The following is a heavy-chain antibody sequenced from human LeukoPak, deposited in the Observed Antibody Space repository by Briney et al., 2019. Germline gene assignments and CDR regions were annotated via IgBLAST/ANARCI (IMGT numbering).Heavy chain of an antibody. CDR1: GGSISSYY. Sequence: SETLSLTCTVSGGSISSYYWSWLRQPPGKGLEWIGYISYTGSTNYNPSLKSRVTMSVDASKNQFSLKLSSVNAADSAVYYCAVAVVALNWFDPWGQGTLVTVSS. CDR3: AVAVVALNWFDP. J-gene: IGHJ5*02. CDR2: ISYTGST. V-gene: IGHV4-59*01. D-gene: IGHD3-22*01.